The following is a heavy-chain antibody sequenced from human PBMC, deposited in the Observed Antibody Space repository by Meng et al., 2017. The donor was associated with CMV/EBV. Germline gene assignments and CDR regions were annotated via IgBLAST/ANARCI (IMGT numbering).Heavy chain of an antibody. CDR2: IYSGGST. D-gene: IGHD3-22*01. Sequence: GGSLRLSCAASGFTVSSNYMSWVRQAPGKGLEWVSVIYSGGSTYYADSVKGRFTISRDNSKNTLYLQMNGLRAEDTAVYYCARARGGRSYYYDSSGYYSAYRGGAFDIWGQGTMVTVSS. CDR1: GFTVSSNY. V-gene: IGHV3-66*02. J-gene: IGHJ3*02. CDR3: ARARGGRSYYYDSSGYYSAYRGGAFDI.